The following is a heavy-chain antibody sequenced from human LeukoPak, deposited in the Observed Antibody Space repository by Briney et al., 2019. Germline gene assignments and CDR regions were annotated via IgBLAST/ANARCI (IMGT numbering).Heavy chain of an antibody. J-gene: IGHJ4*02. CDR1: GGSINYFY. CDR3: VRDSSGYIDPWYFDY. V-gene: IGHV4-59*01. D-gene: IGHD3-22*01. CDR2: IYHSGST. Sequence: SETLSLTCTVSGGSINYFYWSWIRQPPGKGLEWIGYIYHSGSTNYNPSLKSRVTISVDTSKNQFSLKLSSVTAADTAVYYCVRDSSGYIDPWYFDYWGQGTLVTVSS.